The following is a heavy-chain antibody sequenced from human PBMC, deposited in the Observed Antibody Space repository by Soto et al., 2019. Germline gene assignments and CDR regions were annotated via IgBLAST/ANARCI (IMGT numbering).Heavy chain of an antibody. D-gene: IGHD2-15*01. CDR1: GGSISSGGYS. V-gene: IGHV4-30-2*01. CDR2: IYHSGST. Sequence: QLQLQESGSGLVKPSQTLSLTCAVSGGSISSGGYSWSWIRQPPGKGLEWIGYIYHSGSTYYNPSHKRRVTRSVDRSKNQFSLKLSSVAAADTAVYYCARGQVVAAQHWGQGTLVTVSS. J-gene: IGHJ4*02. CDR3: ARGQVVAAQH.